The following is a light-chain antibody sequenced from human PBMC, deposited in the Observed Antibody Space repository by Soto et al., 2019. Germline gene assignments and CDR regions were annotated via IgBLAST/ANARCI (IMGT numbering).Light chain of an antibody. V-gene: IGKV1-5*03. Sequence: DIQLTQSPSTLSASVGDRVTITCRASRSIINWLAWYQQKSGKGPKLLIYKASNLQTGVPSRFSGSGYGTELTLTISSLQPDDVASYYCQPYSDHWTFGQGTKVEIK. CDR2: KAS. CDR3: QPYSDHWT. CDR1: RSIINW. J-gene: IGKJ1*01.